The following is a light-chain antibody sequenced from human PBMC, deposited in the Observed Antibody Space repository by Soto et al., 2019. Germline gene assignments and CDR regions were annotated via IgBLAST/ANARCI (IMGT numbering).Light chain of an antibody. CDR3: QSYDRSLSGYV. Sequence: QSVLTQPPSVSGAPGQRVTISCTVSSSNIGADYDVHWYQQLPGTAPKLVIYGQSNRPSGVPDRFSGSKSGTSASLAITGLQAEDEADYYCQSYDRSLSGYVFGTGTKVTVL. V-gene: IGLV1-40*01. CDR2: GQS. J-gene: IGLJ1*01. CDR1: SSNIGADYD.